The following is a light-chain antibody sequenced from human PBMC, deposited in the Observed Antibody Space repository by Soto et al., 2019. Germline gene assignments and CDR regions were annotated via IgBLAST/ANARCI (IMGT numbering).Light chain of an antibody. V-gene: IGLV2-14*03. CDR3: SSYTSSVNYV. CDR1: SSDVGGYKY. CDR2: DVS. Sequence: QPVLTQPASVSGSPGQSITISCTGTSSDVGGYKYVSWYQQHPGKAPKLMIYDVSNRPSGVSNRFSGYKSGNTASLTISGVQAEDEADYYCSSYTSSVNYVFGTGTQLTVL. J-gene: IGLJ1*01.